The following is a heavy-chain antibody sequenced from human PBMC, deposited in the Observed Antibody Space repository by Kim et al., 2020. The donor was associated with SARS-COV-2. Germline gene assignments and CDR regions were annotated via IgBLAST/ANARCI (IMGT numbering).Heavy chain of an antibody. D-gene: IGHD2-21*01. V-gene: IGHV4-38-2*02. CDR1: GYSISSGNS. CDR2: IYHSGST. CDR3: AIVIAVVSRFDY. Sequence: SETLSLTCTVSGYSISSGNSWGWIQQPPGTGLEWIGSIYHSGSTYYNPSLKSRVTITVDTPKNQFSLKLSSVTAADTAVYYCAIVIAVVSRFDYWRQGTLVTGSS. J-gene: IGHJ4*02.